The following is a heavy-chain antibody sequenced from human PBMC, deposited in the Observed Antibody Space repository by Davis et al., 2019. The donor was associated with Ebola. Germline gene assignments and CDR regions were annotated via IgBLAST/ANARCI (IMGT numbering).Heavy chain of an antibody. D-gene: IGHD2-8*01. V-gene: IGHV1-18*01. CDR3: ARGTYCTNGVCPYYGMDV. CDR1: GYTFTSYG. J-gene: IGHJ6*04. CDR2: INPSGGST. Sequence: ASVKVSCKASGYTFTSYGISWVRQAPGQGLEWMGIINPSGGSTSYAQKLQSRVTMTTDTSTSTAYMELRSLRSDDTAVYYCARGTYCTNGVCPYYGMDVWGKGTTVTVSS.